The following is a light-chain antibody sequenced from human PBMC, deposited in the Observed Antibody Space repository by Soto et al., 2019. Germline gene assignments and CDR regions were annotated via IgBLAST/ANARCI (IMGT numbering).Light chain of an antibody. Sequence: IPLTQSPSSLSASVGDRVTITCRASQGISSYLAWYQQKPGKAPKLLIYAASTLQSGVPSSFSGSGSGTEFTLTISSLQPEDFATYYCQQLIGYPYTFGQGTKLEI. CDR1: QGISSY. V-gene: IGKV1-9*01. J-gene: IGKJ2*01. CDR2: AAS. CDR3: QQLIGYPYT.